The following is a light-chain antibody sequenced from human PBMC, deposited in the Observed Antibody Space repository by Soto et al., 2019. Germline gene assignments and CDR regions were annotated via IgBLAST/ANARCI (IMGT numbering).Light chain of an antibody. J-gene: IGKJ4*01. V-gene: IGKV1-39*01. CDR2: AAS. CDR1: QSIAFY. Sequence: DIQMPQSPSSLSASIGDRVALTCRASQSIAFYLNWYQQTPGKAPKLLVSAASNLQSGVPSRFSGSGSETDFTLTISSLQPEDFATYYCQQSYSTPPTFGGGTKVDIK. CDR3: QQSYSTPPT.